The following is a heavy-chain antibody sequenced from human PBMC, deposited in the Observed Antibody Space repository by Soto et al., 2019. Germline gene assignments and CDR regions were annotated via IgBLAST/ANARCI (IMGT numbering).Heavy chain of an antibody. CDR2: ISWSGDNM. V-gene: IGHV3-9*01. CDR3: VKVSYSSLTTLGSAFDV. Sequence: QLVESGGGLVQPGRSLRLSCAASGFTFDDYAMHCVRQAPGKGLEWVSGISWSGDNMAYADSVKGRFITSRDNVKNSLYLQMNSLRVEDTALYHCVKVSYSSLTTLGSAFDVWGQGTMVTVS. D-gene: IGHD4-4*01. J-gene: IGHJ3*01. CDR1: GFTFDDYA.